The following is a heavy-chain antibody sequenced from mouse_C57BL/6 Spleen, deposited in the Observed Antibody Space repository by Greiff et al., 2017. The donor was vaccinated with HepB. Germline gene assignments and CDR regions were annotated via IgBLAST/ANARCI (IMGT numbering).Heavy chain of an antibody. CDR2: ISSGSSTI. CDR3: ASTVAGKMDY. D-gene: IGHD1-1*01. CDR1: GFTFSDYG. V-gene: IGHV5-17*01. J-gene: IGHJ4*01. Sequence: EVQLVESGGGLVKPGGSLKLSCAASGFTFSDYGMHWVRQAPEKGLEWVAYISSGSSTIYYADTVKGRFTISRDNAKNTLFLQMSSLRSEDTAMYYCASTVAGKMDYWGQGTSVTVSS.